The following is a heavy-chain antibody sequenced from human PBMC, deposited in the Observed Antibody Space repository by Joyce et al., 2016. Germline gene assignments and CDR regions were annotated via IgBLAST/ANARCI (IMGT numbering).Heavy chain of an antibody. V-gene: IGHV3-21*02. CDR2: ITTSSSYI. CDR1: GFTFSRYG. Sequence: EVQLVESGGGLVKPGGSLRLSCVASGFTFSRYGMNWVRPAPGKGLQWVSSITTSSSYIYYGDSLKGRFSVSRDNARRSLFLEMNSLRAEDTAVYYCARGDPYYDSRGFDFWGRGTLVTVSS. D-gene: IGHD3-22*01. CDR3: ARGDPYYDSRGFDF. J-gene: IGHJ4*02.